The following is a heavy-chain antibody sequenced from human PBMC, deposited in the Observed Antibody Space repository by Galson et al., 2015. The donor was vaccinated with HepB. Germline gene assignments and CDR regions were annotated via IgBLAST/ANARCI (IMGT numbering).Heavy chain of an antibody. V-gene: IGHV1-18*04. Sequence: SVKVSCKASDYTFTSYGISWVRQAPAQGLGWMGWISAYNGNTNYAQKLQGRVTMTTDTSTSTAYMELRSLRSDDTAVYYCARGEAGIVVVPAALDAFDIWGQGTMVTVSS. CDR2: ISAYNGNT. CDR3: ARGEAGIVVVPAALDAFDI. D-gene: IGHD2-2*01. J-gene: IGHJ3*02. CDR1: DYTFTSYG.